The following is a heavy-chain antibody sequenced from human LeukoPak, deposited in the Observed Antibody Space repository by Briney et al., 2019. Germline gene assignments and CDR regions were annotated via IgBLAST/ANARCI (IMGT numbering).Heavy chain of an antibody. CDR2: INHSGST. J-gene: IGHJ6*03. V-gene: IGHV4-34*01. Sequence: PSETLSLTCAVYGGSFSGYYWSWIRQPPGKGLEWIGEINHSGSTNYNPSLKSRVTISVDTSKNQFSLRLSSVTSADTAVHYFARRVGRWFGERAYYYSYMDVSGKGNTVTISS. D-gene: IGHD3-10*01. CDR1: GGSFSGYY. CDR3: ARRVGRWFGERAYYYSYMDV.